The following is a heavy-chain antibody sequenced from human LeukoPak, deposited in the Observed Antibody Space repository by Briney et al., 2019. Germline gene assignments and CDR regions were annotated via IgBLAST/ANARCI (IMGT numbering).Heavy chain of an antibody. D-gene: IGHD4-17*01. J-gene: IGHJ4*02. CDR1: GGTFSSYA. V-gene: IGHV1-69*13. Sequence: ASVKVSCKASGGTFSSYAISWVRQAPGQGLEWMGGIIPIFGTASYAQKFQGRVTITADESTSTAYMELSSLRSEDTAVYYCASHMTTVTTFGYWGQGTLVTVSS. CDR3: ASHMTTVTTFGY. CDR2: IIPIFGTA.